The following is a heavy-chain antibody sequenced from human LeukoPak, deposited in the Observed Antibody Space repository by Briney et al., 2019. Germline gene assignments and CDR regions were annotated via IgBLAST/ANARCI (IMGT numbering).Heavy chain of an antibody. V-gene: IGHV3-30*02. J-gene: IGHJ6*03. CDR2: IRYDGSNK. Sequence: PGGSLRLSCGASGFTFSSYGMHWVRQAPGKGLEWVAFIRYDGSNKYYADSVKGRFTISRDNAKNTLYLQMNSLRAEDTAVYYCARDHQQLVFYYYYYYMDVWGKGTTVTVSS. CDR3: ARDHQQLVFYYYYYYMDV. D-gene: IGHD6-13*01. CDR1: GFTFSSYG.